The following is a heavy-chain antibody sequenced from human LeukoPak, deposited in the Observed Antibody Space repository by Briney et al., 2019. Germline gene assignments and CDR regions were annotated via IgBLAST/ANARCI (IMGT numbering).Heavy chain of an antibody. CDR1: GFTFSGFA. Sequence: GGSLRLSCAASGFTFSGFAMSWVRRTPGKGLEWVSGISGSGDNTLYADSVKGRFTISRDNSKNTLYLQMNSLRAEDTAVYYCARGRAVAGTAIDYWGQGTLVTVSS. D-gene: IGHD6-19*01. J-gene: IGHJ4*02. V-gene: IGHV3-23*01. CDR2: ISGSGDNT. CDR3: ARGRAVAGTAIDY.